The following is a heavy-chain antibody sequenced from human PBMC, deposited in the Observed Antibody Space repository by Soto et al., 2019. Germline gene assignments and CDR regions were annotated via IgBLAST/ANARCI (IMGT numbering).Heavy chain of an antibody. CDR3: ARYYYGSGKREKGDY. Sequence: SETLSLTCTVSGGSISSGGYYWSWIRQHPGKGLEWIGYIYYSGSTYYNPSLKSRVTISVDTSKNQFSLKLSSVTAADTAVYYCARYYYGSGKREKGDYWGQGTLVTVSS. CDR1: GGSISSGGYY. V-gene: IGHV4-31*03. J-gene: IGHJ4*02. CDR2: IYYSGST. D-gene: IGHD3-10*01.